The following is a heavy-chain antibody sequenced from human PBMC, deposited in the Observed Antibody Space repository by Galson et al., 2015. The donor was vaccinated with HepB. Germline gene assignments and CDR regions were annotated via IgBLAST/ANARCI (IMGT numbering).Heavy chain of an antibody. Sequence: SLRLSCAASGFTFSSYGMHWVRQAPGKGLEWVAVISYDGSNKYYADSVKGRFTISRDNSKNTLYLQMNSLRAEDTAVYYCAKDDYGSGSYPLYYGMDVWGQGTTVTVSS. D-gene: IGHD3-10*01. V-gene: IGHV3-30*18. CDR1: GFTFSSYG. J-gene: IGHJ6*02. CDR3: AKDDYGSGSYPLYYGMDV. CDR2: ISYDGSNK.